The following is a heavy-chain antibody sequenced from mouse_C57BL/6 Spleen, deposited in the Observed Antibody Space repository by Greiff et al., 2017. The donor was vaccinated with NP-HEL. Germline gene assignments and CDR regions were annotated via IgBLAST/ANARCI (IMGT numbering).Heavy chain of an antibody. CDR3: ASLFITTVVASDY. Sequence: VHVKQSGAELVKPGASVKLSCTASGFNIKDYYMHWVKQRTEQGLEWIGRIDPEDGETKYAPKFQGKATITADTSSNTAYLQLSSLTSEDTAVYYCASLFITTVVASDYWGQGSTLTVSS. J-gene: IGHJ2*01. D-gene: IGHD1-1*01. CDR1: GFNIKDYY. V-gene: IGHV14-2*01. CDR2: IDPEDGET.